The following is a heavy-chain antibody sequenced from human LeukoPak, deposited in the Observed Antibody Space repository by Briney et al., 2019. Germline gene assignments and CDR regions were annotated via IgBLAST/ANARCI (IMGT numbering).Heavy chain of an antibody. Sequence: GGSLRLSCAASGFTFSSYSMNWVRQAPGKGLEWVSSISSSSSYIYYADSVKGRFTISRDNAKNSLYLQMNSLRAEDTAVYYCARTSYDFWSGYYKGFDYWGQGTLVTVSS. CDR1: GFTFSSYS. J-gene: IGHJ4*02. D-gene: IGHD3-3*01. CDR2: ISSSSSYI. CDR3: ARTSYDFWSGYYKGFDY. V-gene: IGHV3-21*01.